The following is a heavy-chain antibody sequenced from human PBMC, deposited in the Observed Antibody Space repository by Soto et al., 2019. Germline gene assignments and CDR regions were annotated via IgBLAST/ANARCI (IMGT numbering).Heavy chain of an antibody. V-gene: IGHV3-33*01. CDR1: GFTFSSYG. D-gene: IGHD4-17*01. CDR2: IWYDGSNK. J-gene: IGHJ3*02. CDR3: ARNDYGDSDGAFDI. Sequence: GGSLRLSCAASGFTFSSYGMHWVRQAPGKGLEWVAVIWYDGSNKYYADSVKGRFTISRDNSKNTLYLQMNSLRAEDTAVYYCARNDYGDSDGAFDIWGQGTMVTVSS.